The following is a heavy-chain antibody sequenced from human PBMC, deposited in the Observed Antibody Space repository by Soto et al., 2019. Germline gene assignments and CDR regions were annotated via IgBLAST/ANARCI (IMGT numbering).Heavy chain of an antibody. CDR1: GFTFDSYS. CDR3: ARAMTRGYSTYWPLDY. D-gene: IGHD6-13*01. J-gene: IGHJ4*02. Sequence: GSLRLSCAASGFTFDSYSMSWVRQAPGKGLEWVANIKRDGGETYYVDSVKGRFTISRDNAKHSVYLQMNSLRADDTAVYYCARAMTRGYSTYWPLDYWGQGTLVTVSS. V-gene: IGHV3-7*01. CDR2: IKRDGGET.